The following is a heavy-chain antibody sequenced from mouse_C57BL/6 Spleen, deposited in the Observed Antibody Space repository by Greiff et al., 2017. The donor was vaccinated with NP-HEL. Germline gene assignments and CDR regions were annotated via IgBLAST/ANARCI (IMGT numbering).Heavy chain of an antibody. CDR1: GFTFSSYA. D-gene: IGHD1-1*01. CDR2: ISDGGSYT. V-gene: IGHV5-4*03. CDR3: ARGRYYGSSYRYFDV. J-gene: IGHJ1*03. Sequence: EVKVVESGGGLVKPGGSLKLSCAASGFTFSSYAMSWVRQTPEKRLEWVATISDGGSYTYYPDNVKGRFTISRDNAKNNLYLQMSHLKSEDTAMYYCARGRYYGSSYRYFDVWGTGTTVTVSS.